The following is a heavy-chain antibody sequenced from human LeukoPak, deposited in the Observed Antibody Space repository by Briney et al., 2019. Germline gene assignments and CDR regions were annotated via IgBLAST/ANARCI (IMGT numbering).Heavy chain of an antibody. CDR2: IKQDGSEK. J-gene: IGHJ4*02. D-gene: IGHD3-3*01. V-gene: IGHV3-7*01. CDR1: GFTFSSYW. CDR3: ARGIVDWSGYYNTRQYYFDY. Sequence: GGSLRLSCAASGFTFSSYWMSWVRQAPGKGLEWVANIKQDGSEKYYVDSVKGRFTISRDNAKNSLYLQMNSLRAEDTAVYYCARGIVDWSGYYNTRQYYFDYWGQGTLVTVSS.